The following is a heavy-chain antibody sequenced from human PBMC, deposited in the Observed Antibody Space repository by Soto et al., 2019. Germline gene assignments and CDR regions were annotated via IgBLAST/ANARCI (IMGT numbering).Heavy chain of an antibody. V-gene: IGHV1-69*13. CDR3: ARAQFPYYDILTGGRGVDYYYYYGMDA. Sequence: GASVKVSCKASGGTFSSYAISWVRQAPGQGLESMGGIIPIFGTANYAQKFQGRVTITADESTSTAYMELSSLRSEDTAVYYCARAQFPYYDILTGGRGVDYYYYYGMDAWGQGTTVTVPS. D-gene: IGHD3-9*01. J-gene: IGHJ6*02. CDR2: IIPIFGTA. CDR1: GGTFSSYA.